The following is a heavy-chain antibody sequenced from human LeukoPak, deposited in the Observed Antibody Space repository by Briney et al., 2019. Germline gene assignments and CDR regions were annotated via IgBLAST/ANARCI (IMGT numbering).Heavy chain of an antibody. Sequence: SETLSLTCTVSGGSISSGGYYWSWIRQHPGRGLEWIGYIYYSGSTYYNPSLKSRVTISVDTSKNQFSLKLSSVTAADTAVYYCARDSGSYYFDYWGQGTLVTVSS. CDR2: IYYSGST. D-gene: IGHD1-26*01. J-gene: IGHJ4*02. CDR1: GGSISSGGYY. CDR3: ARDSGSYYFDY. V-gene: IGHV4-31*03.